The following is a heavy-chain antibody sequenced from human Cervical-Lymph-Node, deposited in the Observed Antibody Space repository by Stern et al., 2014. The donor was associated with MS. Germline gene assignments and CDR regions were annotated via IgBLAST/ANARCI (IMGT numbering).Heavy chain of an antibody. D-gene: IGHD5-24*01. J-gene: IGHJ2*01. CDR2: IGTAGDT. V-gene: IGHV3-13*01. CDR1: GFTFSSYD. CDR3: ARDRGDGLFDL. Sequence: EVQLEESGGGLVKPGGSLRLSCAASGFTFSSYDMHWVRQPTGKGLEWVSAIGTAGDTYYPGSVNGRFSIAREHAKTSLYLQMNSLRAGDTAVYYCARDRGDGLFDLWGRGTLVTVSS.